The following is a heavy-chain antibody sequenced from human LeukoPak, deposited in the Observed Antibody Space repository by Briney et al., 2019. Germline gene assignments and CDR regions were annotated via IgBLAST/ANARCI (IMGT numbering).Heavy chain of an antibody. CDR2: IKTKPEGGTT. D-gene: IGHD4-23*01. V-gene: IGHV3-15*05. CDR1: GFTFSKAW. Sequence: AGTLTLSCAASGFTFSKAWMIWIRQPPGKGLEWVARIKTKPEGGTTDYAAPVKTRFTISRDDSKNTLYLQMISLKTENTAVYYGTSSGSRWDYFDYWGQGTLATVSS. J-gene: IGHJ4*02. CDR3: TSSGSRWDYFDY.